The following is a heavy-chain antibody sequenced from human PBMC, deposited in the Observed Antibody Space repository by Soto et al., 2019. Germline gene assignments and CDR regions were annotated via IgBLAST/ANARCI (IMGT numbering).Heavy chain of an antibody. CDR2: IYWDDDK. Sequence: QITLKESGPTLVKPTQTLTLTCTFSGFSLSTTGVGVGWIRQPPGKALEWLALIYWDDDKRYSPSLKSRLTITKVTAKSQVVLTMTNMDPVDTATYYCAHRPAPLTGYYSWLDPWGQGTLVTVSS. D-gene: IGHD3-9*01. J-gene: IGHJ5*02. CDR3: AHRPAPLTGYYSWLDP. V-gene: IGHV2-5*02. CDR1: GFSLSTTGVG.